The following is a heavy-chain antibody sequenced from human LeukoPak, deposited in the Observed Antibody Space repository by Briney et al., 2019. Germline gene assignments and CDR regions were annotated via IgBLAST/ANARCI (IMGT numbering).Heavy chain of an antibody. V-gene: IGHV1-8*01. D-gene: IGHD6-19*01. Sequence: ASVKVSCKASGYTFTSYDINWVRQATGQGLEWMGWMNPNSGNTGYAQKFQGRVTMTRDTSISTAYMELSRLRSDDTAVYYCARDSSSGWAYWYFDLWGRGTLVTVSS. CDR3: ARDSSSGWAYWYFDL. CDR2: MNPNSGNT. J-gene: IGHJ2*01. CDR1: GYTFTSYD.